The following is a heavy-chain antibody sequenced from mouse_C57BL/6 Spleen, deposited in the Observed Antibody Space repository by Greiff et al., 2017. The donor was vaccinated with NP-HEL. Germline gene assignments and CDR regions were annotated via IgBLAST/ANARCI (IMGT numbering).Heavy chain of an antibody. V-gene: IGHV1-50*01. CDR1: GYTFTSYW. J-gene: IGHJ2*01. CDR2: IDPSDSYT. Sequence: QVQLKQPGAELVKPGASVKLSCKASGYTFTSYWMQWVKQRPGQGLEWIGEIDPSDSYTNYNQKFKGKATLTVDTSSSTAYMQLSSLTSEDSAVYYCARVRSYGDYWGQGTTLTVSS. D-gene: IGHD1-1*01. CDR3: ARVRSYGDY.